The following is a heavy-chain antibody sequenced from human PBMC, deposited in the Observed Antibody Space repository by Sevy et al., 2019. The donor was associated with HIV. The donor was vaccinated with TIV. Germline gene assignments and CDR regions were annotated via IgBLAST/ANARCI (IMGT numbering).Heavy chain of an antibody. D-gene: IGHD6-19*01. Sequence: ASVKVSCKASGGTFSSYGISWVRQAPGQGLEWMGGIIPILGTVNYAQKFQGRVTITADESTKTAYMELCSLRSEDTAVYYCARGAGNGWYYFDYWGQETLVTVSS. V-gene: IGHV1-69*13. CDR3: ARGAGNGWYYFDY. CDR1: GGTFSSYG. J-gene: IGHJ4*02. CDR2: IIPILGTV.